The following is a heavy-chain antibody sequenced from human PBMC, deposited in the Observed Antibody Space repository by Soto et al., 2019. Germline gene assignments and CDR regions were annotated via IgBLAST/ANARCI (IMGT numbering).Heavy chain of an antibody. CDR1: GFTFENYA. V-gene: IGHV3-23*01. Sequence: PGGSLRLSCVASGFTFENYAMSWVRQAPGKGLEWVSAISGSGGTTYYSDSVKGRFTISRDNSKNTVYLQMNDLRVEDAAEYYCARNTVSAAGADYYGLDVWGQGTTVTVSS. D-gene: IGHD6-13*01. CDR3: ARNTVSAAGADYYGLDV. J-gene: IGHJ6*02. CDR2: ISGSGGTT.